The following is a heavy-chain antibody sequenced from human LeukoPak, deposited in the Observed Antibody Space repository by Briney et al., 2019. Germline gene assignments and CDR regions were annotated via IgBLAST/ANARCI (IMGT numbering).Heavy chain of an antibody. J-gene: IGHJ4*02. CDR3: AKDRGDYFDY. CDR2: KRYDGSNK. Sequence: GGSLRLSCAASGFTFSSYGMHWVRQAPGKGLEWVAFKRYDGSNKYYADSVKGRFTISRDNSKNTLYLQMNSLRTEDTAVYYCAKDRGDYFDYWGQGTLVTVSS. V-gene: IGHV3-30*02. CDR1: GFTFSSYG.